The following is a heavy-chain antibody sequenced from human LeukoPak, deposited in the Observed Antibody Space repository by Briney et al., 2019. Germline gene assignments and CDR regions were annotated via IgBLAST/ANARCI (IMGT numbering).Heavy chain of an antibody. CDR2: INPNSGGT. Sequence: ASVKVSCKASGYTFTGYYMHWVRQAPGQGLEWMGWINPNSGGTNYAQKFQGRVTMTRDTSISTAYMELSRLRSDDTAVYYCARVVSDYDILTGYSWFDPWGQGTLVTVSS. CDR3: ARVVSDYDILTGYSWFDP. D-gene: IGHD3-9*01. CDR1: GYTFTGYY. J-gene: IGHJ5*02. V-gene: IGHV1-2*02.